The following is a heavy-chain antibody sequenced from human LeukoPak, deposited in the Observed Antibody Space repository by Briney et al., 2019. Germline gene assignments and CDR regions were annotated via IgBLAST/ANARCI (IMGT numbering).Heavy chain of an antibody. V-gene: IGHV3-33*01. CDR3: ATGGGYYYSH. CDR2: AYGDGDSK. CDR1: GFPFSSYG. D-gene: IGHD3-22*01. J-gene: IGHJ4*02. Sequence: GTSLRLSCAASGFPFSSYGVHWVRQAPDKGLEWVAVAYGDGDSKYYADSVKGRFSISKDISQNTLSLQMSSLRAEDTAVYFRATGGGYYYSHWGQGTPVTVSS.